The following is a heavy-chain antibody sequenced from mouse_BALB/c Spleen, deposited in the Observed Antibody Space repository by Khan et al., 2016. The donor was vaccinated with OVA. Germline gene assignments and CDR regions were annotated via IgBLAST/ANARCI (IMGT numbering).Heavy chain of an antibody. V-gene: IGHV9-1*02. CDR1: AYTFTNYG. Sequence: LEESGPELKKPGETVKISCKASAYTFTNYGMNWVKQAPGKGLKWMGWINTYTGEPTYTDDFKGRFAFSLETSASTAYLQINNLKNEDMATXCCARGASYWYFDGWGAGTTVTVSS. CDR3: ARGASYWYFDG. J-gene: IGHJ1*01. CDR2: INTYTGEP.